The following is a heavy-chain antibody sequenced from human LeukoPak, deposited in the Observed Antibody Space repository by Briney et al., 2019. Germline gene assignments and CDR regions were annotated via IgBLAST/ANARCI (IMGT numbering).Heavy chain of an antibody. J-gene: IGHJ4*02. Sequence: SVKVSCKASRGTFSSYAISWVRQAPGQGLEWMGGIIPIFGTANYAQKFKCRVTITADESTRTAYMERSSLRAEDTSLYYCARDRSNNFDYWGQGTLVTVSS. D-gene: IGHD2/OR15-2a*01. CDR3: ARDRSNNFDY. V-gene: IGHV1-69*01. CDR1: RGTFSSYA. CDR2: IIPIFGTA.